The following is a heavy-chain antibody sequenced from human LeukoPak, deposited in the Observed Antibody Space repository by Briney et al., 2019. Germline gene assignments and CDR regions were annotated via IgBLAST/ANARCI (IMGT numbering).Heavy chain of an antibody. Sequence: SETLSLTCAVYGGSFSGYYWSWIRQPPGKGLEWIGYIYYSGSTNYNPSLKSRVTISVDTSKNQFSLKLSSVTAADTAVYYCARGYSSDYYYYYMDVWGKGTTVTVSS. V-gene: IGHV4-59*01. CDR3: ARGYSSDYYYYYMDV. CDR1: GGSFSGYY. CDR2: IYYSGST. D-gene: IGHD6-13*01. J-gene: IGHJ6*03.